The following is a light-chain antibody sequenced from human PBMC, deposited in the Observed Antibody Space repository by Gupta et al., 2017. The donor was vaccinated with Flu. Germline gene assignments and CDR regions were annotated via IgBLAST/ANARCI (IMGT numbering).Light chain of an antibody. Sequence: DIQMTQSPSTLSASVGDRVTITFRASQSVSSCLAWYQQKPGKAPKLLIYKASTLQDGVSSRLSGSGSGTEFTFTISRLQPDDFATYYCQQYQSYPITFGQGTKLE. CDR3: QQYQSYPIT. J-gene: IGKJ2*01. V-gene: IGKV1-5*03. CDR1: QSVSSC. CDR2: KAS.